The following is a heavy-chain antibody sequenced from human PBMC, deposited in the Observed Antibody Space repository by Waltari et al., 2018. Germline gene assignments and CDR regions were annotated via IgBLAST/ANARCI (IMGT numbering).Heavy chain of an antibody. CDR1: GGSISSYY. D-gene: IGHD3-9*01. CDR2: IYTSGST. V-gene: IGHV4-4*07. Sequence: QVQLQESGPGLVKPSETLSLTCTVSGGSISSYYWSWIRQPAGKGLEWIGRIYTSGSTNYTPSLKSRVTMSVDTSKNQFSLKLSSVTAADTAVYYCARGYDILTGPAGYFDYWGQGTLVTVSS. J-gene: IGHJ4*02. CDR3: ARGYDILTGPAGYFDY.